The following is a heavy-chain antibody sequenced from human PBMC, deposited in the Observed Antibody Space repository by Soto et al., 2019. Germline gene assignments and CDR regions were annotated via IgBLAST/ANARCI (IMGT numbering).Heavy chain of an antibody. Sequence: QVQLQESGPGLVKPSQTLSLTCTVSGGSISTDDHFWSWIRQPPGKCLEWIGYIYHSGSTHYNPSLKSRLFISLDTSKNQFSLQLTSVTAADTAVYYCATVRSRWNIDYWGQGTLVTVSS. V-gene: IGHV4-30-4*01. D-gene: IGHD6-13*01. CDR1: GGSISTDDHF. J-gene: IGHJ4*02. CDR2: IYHSGST. CDR3: ATVRSRWNIDY.